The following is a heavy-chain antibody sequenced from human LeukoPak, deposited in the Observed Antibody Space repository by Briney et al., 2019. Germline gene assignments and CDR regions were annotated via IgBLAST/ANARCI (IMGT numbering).Heavy chain of an antibody. CDR3: ASGQGYQLLYGGVHYNWFDP. Sequence: PGGSLRLSCAASGFTFSSYSLNWVRQAPGKGLEWVSSISSSSSYIYYADSVRGRFTISRDNAKNSLYLQMNSLRAEDTAVYYCASGQGYQLLYGGVHYNWFDPWGQGTLVTVSS. J-gene: IGHJ5*02. CDR2: ISSSSSYI. CDR1: GFTFSSYS. V-gene: IGHV3-21*01. D-gene: IGHD2-2*02.